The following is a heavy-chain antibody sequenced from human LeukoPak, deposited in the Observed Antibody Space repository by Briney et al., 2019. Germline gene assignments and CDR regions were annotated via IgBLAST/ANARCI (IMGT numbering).Heavy chain of an antibody. CDR3: ARLGRDGYNFDYYYYYMDV. CDR2: INHSGRT. CDR1: GGSFSGYY. J-gene: IGHJ6*03. D-gene: IGHD5-24*01. V-gene: IGHV4-34*01. Sequence: SETLSLTCAVYGGSFSGYYWSCIRPPPGKGLEWIGEINHSGRTNYNPSLKSRVTISVDTSKNQFSLKLSSVTAADTAVYYCARLGRDGYNFDYYYYYMDVWGKGTTVTVSS.